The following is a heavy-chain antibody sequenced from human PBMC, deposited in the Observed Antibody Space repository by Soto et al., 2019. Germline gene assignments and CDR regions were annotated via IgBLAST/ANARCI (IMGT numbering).Heavy chain of an antibody. CDR3: ARDRRGYSTSA. D-gene: IGHD6-13*01. Sequence: GGSLRLSCAASGFIFNTYAMHWVRQAPGKGLEWVAIISYDGSNKYYADSVKGRFTISRDNSKNTLSLQMNGLRPDDTAIYYCARDRRGYSTSAWGQGTLVTVSS. J-gene: IGHJ5*02. CDR1: GFIFNTYA. V-gene: IGHV3-30-3*01. CDR2: ISYDGSNK.